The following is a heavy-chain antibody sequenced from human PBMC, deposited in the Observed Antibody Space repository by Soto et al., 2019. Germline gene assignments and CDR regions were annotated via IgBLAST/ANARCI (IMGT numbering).Heavy chain of an antibody. Sequence: PGGSLRLSCAASGFTFSSYAMHWVRQAPGKGLEWVAVISYDGSNKYYADSVKGRFTISRDNSKNTLYLQMNSLRAEDTAVYYCARRPSINIVGDEISPSGMDVWGQGTTLTV. J-gene: IGHJ6*02. CDR1: GFTFSSYA. CDR3: ARRPSINIVGDEISPSGMDV. V-gene: IGHV3-30-3*01. CDR2: ISYDGSNK. D-gene: IGHD2-15*01.